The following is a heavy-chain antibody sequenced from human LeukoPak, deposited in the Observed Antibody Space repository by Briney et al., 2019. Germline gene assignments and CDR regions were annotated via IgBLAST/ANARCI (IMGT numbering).Heavy chain of an antibody. Sequence: GGSLRLSCAASGFTFSSYAMSWVRQAPGKGLEWVSGISGSGATTYYADSVKGRFTISRDNSKNTLYLQMNSLRAEDTALYYCAKDLYYYDSSRGRYFDYWGQGTLVTVSS. CDR1: GFTFSSYA. J-gene: IGHJ4*02. CDR3: AKDLYYYDSSRGRYFDY. D-gene: IGHD3-22*01. CDR2: ISGSGATT. V-gene: IGHV3-23*01.